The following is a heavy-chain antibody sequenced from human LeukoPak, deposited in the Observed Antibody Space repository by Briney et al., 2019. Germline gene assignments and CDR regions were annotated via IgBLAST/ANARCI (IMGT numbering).Heavy chain of an antibody. J-gene: IGHJ4*02. V-gene: IGHV4-39*01. CDR1: SGSISSSSYY. CDR3: ARHSPITMIVVGEGFDY. Sequence: SETLSLTCTVSSGSISSSSYYWGWIRQPPGKGLEWIGSIYYSGSTYYNPSLKSRVTISVDTSKNQFSLKLSSVTAADTAVYYCARHSPITMIVVGEGFDYWGQGTLVTVSS. D-gene: IGHD3-22*01. CDR2: IYYSGST.